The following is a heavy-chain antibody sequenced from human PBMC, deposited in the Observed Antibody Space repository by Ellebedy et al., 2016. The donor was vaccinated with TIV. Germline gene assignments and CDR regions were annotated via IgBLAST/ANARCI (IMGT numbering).Heavy chain of an antibody. CDR1: GCTFNSYA. D-gene: IGHD3-22*01. J-gene: IGHJ4*02. CDR3: AKGRGGGSDSSAPRYYFDY. V-gene: IGHV3-23*01. Sequence: GESLKISCAASGCTFNSYAMSWVRQAPGKGLEWVSTISHTGSRTYYANSVEGRFIISRDNSKRTLYLQMNSLRAEDTAVYYCAKGRGGGSDSSAPRYYFDYWGLGTLVTVSS. CDR2: ISHTGSRT.